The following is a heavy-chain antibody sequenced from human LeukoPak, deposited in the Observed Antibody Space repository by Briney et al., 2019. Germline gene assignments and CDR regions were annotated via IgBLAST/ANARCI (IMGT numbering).Heavy chain of an antibody. D-gene: IGHD4-17*01. CDR2: ISSSSSYI. J-gene: IGHJ4*02. CDR1: GFTFSSYS. V-gene: IGHV3-21*01. Sequence: GSLRLSCAASGFTFSSYSMNWVRQAPGKGLEWVSSISSSSSYIYYADSVKGRFTISRDNAKNSLYLQMNSLRAEDTAVYYCASGYGESFFDYWGQGTLVTVSS. CDR3: ASGYGESFFDY.